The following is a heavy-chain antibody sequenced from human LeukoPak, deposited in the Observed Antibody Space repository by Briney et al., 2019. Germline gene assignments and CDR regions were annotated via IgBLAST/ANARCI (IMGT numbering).Heavy chain of an antibody. V-gene: IGHV3-7*05. Sequence: AGGSLRLSCATSGFTFDSYWMSWVRQAPGKGLEWVANIKEDGSEKYYVDSVKGRFTISRDNAKNSMYLQMNSLRAEDTAVYYCAREIGSAARGRWGQGTLVTVSS. D-gene: IGHD6-13*01. CDR2: IKEDGSEK. J-gene: IGHJ4*02. CDR3: AREIGSAARGR. CDR1: GFTFDSYW.